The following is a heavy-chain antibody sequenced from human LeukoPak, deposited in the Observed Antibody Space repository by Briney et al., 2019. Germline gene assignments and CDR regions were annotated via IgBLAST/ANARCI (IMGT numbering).Heavy chain of an antibody. D-gene: IGHD6-13*01. V-gene: IGHV3-48*04. CDR1: GFTFSSYS. J-gene: IGHJ4*02. CDR3: ARGGGMRSWYDFDY. CDR2: ISSSGII. Sequence: GGSLRLSCAASGFTFSSYSMNWVRQAPGKGLEWVSYISSSGIIYYADSVKGRFTISRDNDKNSVHLQMNNLRAEDTAVYYCARGGGMRSWYDFDYWGQGTLVTVSS.